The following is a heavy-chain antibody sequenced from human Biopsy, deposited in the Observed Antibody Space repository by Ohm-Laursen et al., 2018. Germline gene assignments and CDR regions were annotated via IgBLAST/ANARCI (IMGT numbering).Heavy chain of an antibody. CDR2: ISDSGST. CDR3: ARRGSGGRSFDH. D-gene: IGHD2-15*01. V-gene: IGHV4-59*08. CDR1: GGSISSFY. Sequence: SETLSLTCAVSGGSISSFYWTWIRQPPGKRPEWIGDISDSGSTNYKPSLKSRFIISVDTSKNQFSLNLSSVTAADTAVYYCARRGSGGRSFDHWGQGTLVTVSS. J-gene: IGHJ4*02.